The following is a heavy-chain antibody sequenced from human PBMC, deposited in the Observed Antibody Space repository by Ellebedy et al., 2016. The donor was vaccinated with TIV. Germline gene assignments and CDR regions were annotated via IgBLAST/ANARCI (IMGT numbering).Heavy chain of an antibody. V-gene: IGHV4-39*01. CDR3: VRHPTLGTLDY. CDR1: GGSITSGSYY. J-gene: IGHJ4*02. CDR2: VYFIGST. Sequence: MPGGSLRLSCTVSGGSITSGSYYWAWIRQPPGKGLEWVGNVYFIGSTNYNPSLKSRVTISVDTSKNQFSRKLTSVTAADTAVYYCVRHPTLGTLDYWGQGAQVTVSS. D-gene: IGHD3-16*01.